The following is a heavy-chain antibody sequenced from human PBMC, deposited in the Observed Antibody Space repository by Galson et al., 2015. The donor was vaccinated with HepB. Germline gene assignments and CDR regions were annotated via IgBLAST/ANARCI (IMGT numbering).Heavy chain of an antibody. CDR1: GFTFSSYA. CDR3: VKDRKDGDDSSGYYFMDY. D-gene: IGHD3-22*01. V-gene: IGHV3-64D*06. CDR2: ISSNGGST. Sequence: SLRLSCAASGFTFSSYAMHWVRQAPGKGLEYVSAISSNGGSTYYADSVKGRFTISRDNSKNTLYLQMSSLRAEDTAVYYCVKDRKDGDDSSGYYFMDYWGQGTLVTVSS. J-gene: IGHJ4*02.